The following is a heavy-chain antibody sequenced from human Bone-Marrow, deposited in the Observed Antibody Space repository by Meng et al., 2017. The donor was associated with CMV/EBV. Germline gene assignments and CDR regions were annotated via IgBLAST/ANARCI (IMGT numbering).Heavy chain of an antibody. CDR1: GFTFSSYS. CDR2: IKQDGSEK. CDR3: ARGPRVVVVPAARFWFDP. D-gene: IGHD2-2*01. J-gene: IGHJ5*02. V-gene: IGHV3-7*01. Sequence: GESLKISCAASGFTFSSYSMNWVRQAPGKGLEWVANIKQDGSEKYYVDSVKGRFTISRDNAKNSLYLQMNSLRAEDTAVYYCARGPRVVVVPAARFWFDPWGQGNLVPVSS.